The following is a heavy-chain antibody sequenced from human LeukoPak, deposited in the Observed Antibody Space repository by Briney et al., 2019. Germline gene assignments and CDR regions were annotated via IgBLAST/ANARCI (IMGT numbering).Heavy chain of an antibody. D-gene: IGHD3-10*01. CDR2: IYYSGSA. V-gene: IGHV4-59*01. J-gene: IGHJ6*02. CDR1: GDSIRSSY. CDR3: ARSSGSGSRNYYYYPLDV. Sequence: SEALSLTCTVSGDSIRSSYWSWIRQPPGKGLEWIGYIYYSGSANYSPSLKSRVTISLDTSQNQISLNLTSVTAADTAVYYCARSSGSGSRNYYYYPLDVWGQGTTVTVSS.